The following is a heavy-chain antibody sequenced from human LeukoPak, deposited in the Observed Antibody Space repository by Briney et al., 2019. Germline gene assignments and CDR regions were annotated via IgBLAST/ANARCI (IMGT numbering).Heavy chain of an antibody. V-gene: IGHV2-70*01. Sequence: SGPTLVNPTQTLTLTCTFSGFSLSTSGMCVSWIRQPPGKALEWLALIDWDDDKYYSTSLKTRLTISKDTSKNQAVLTMTNMDPVDTATYYCARQIVGATTSWFDPWGQGTLVTVSS. CDR1: GFSLSTSGMC. J-gene: IGHJ5*02. D-gene: IGHD1-26*01. CDR2: IDWDDDK. CDR3: ARQIVGATTSWFDP.